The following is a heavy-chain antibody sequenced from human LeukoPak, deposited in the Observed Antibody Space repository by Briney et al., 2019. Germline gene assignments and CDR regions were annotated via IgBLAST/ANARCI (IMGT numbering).Heavy chain of an antibody. D-gene: IGHD5-18*01. J-gene: IGHJ5*02. CDR1: GGSISSYY. CDR3: ARGTRGYSYVPVRNWFDP. V-gene: IGHV4-59*12. Sequence: SETLSLTCTVSGGSISSYYWSWIRQPPGKGLEWIGYIYYSGSTNYNPSLKSRVTISVDTSKNQFSLKLSSVTAADTAVYYCARGTRGYSYVPVRNWFDPWGQGTLVTVSS. CDR2: IYYSGST.